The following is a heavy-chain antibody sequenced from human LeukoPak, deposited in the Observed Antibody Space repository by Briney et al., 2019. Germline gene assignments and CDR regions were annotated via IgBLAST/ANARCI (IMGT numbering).Heavy chain of an antibody. CDR3: ARDNRGYSYGYYFDY. Sequence: PGGSLRLSCAASGFTVSSDYMSWVRQAPGKGLEWVSVIYSGGSTYYADSVKGRFTISRDNSKNTLYLQMNSLRAEDTAVYYCARDNRGYSYGYYFDYWGQGTLVTVSS. CDR1: GFTVSSDY. J-gene: IGHJ4*02. CDR2: IYSGGST. D-gene: IGHD5-18*01. V-gene: IGHV3-53*01.